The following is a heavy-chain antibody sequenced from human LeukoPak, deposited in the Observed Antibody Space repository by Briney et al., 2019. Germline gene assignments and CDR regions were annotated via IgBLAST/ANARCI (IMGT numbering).Heavy chain of an antibody. J-gene: IGHJ4*02. D-gene: IGHD2-2*01. V-gene: IGHV6-1*01. CDR3: ARGGIGYCTSTSCSFDY. CDR1: VDSVSTNSAP. Sequence: SQTLSLTCAISVDSVSTNSAPWNWIRQSPSRGLEWLGRTYYRSKWYNDYGVSVKSRIIINPDTSKNQFSLQLNSVTPEDTAVYYCARGGIGYCTSTSCSFDYWGQGTLVTVSS. CDR2: TYYRSKWYN.